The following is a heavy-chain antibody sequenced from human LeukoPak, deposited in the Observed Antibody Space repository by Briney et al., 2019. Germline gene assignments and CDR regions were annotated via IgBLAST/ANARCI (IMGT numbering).Heavy chain of an antibody. D-gene: IGHD3-22*01. V-gene: IGHV3-53*01. Sequence: GGSLRLSCAASGFTVSSNYMSWVRQAPGKGLVWVSVIYSGGSTYYADSVKGRFTISRDNSKNTLYLQMNSLRAEDTAVYYCARAGYYDSSGYYYWGQGTLVTVSS. CDR2: IYSGGST. J-gene: IGHJ4*02. CDR3: ARAGYYDSSGYYY. CDR1: GFTVSSNY.